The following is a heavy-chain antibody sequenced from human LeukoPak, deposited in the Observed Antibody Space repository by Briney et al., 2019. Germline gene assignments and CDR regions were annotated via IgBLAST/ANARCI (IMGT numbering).Heavy chain of an antibody. CDR1: GFTFRSYG. CDR2: ISSSSSTI. D-gene: IGHD5-18*01. J-gene: IGHJ4*02. CDR3: AREGIQLCSDY. Sequence: GGSLRLTCAASGFTFRSYGMHWVRHAPGKGLEWVSYISSSSSTIYYADSVKGRFTISRDNAKNSLYLQMNSLRAEDTAVYYCAREGIQLCSDYWGQGTLVTVSS. V-gene: IGHV3-48*04.